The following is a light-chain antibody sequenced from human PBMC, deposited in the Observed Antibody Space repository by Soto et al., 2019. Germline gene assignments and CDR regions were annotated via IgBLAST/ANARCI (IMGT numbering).Light chain of an antibody. CDR2: WAS. J-gene: IGKJ1*01. V-gene: IGKV4-1*01. CDR3: QQYYSTPRT. Sequence: DIVTTQSPDSLAVSLGERATINRKSSQSVLCSSHNKNYLAWYQQKPRQPPKLLIYWASTRESGVPDRFSGSGSGTDFTLTISSLQAEDVAVYYCQQYYSTPRTFGQGTKVEIK. CDR1: QSVLCSSHNKNY.